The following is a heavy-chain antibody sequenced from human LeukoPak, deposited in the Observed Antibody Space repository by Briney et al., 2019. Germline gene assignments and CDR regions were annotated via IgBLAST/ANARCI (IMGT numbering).Heavy chain of an antibody. Sequence: GGSLRLSCAASPCTLTNYWMLWVRQAPGKGLESVSRINTDGTVTTYADSVKGRFTVSRDNADNTMFPQMNSVRDQDTAVYYLGTKQCLAPRPGSWGQGTPVTVSS. CDR3: GTKQCLAPRPGS. D-gene: IGHD6-19*01. J-gene: IGHJ5*01. V-gene: IGHV3-74*01. CDR2: INTDGTVT. CDR1: PCTLTNYW.